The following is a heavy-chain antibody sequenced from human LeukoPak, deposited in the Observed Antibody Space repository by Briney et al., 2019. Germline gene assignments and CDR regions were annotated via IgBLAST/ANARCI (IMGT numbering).Heavy chain of an antibody. D-gene: IGHD3-9*01. V-gene: IGHV4-59*01. J-gene: IGHJ3*02. CDR3: ARNILTAGYDAFDI. Sequence: SETLSLTCTVSGGSISSYYWSWIRQPPGKGLEWIGYIYYSGSTNYNLSLKSRVTISVDTSKNQFSLKLSSVTAADTAVYYCARNILTAGYDAFDIWGQGTMVTVSS. CDR2: IYYSGST. CDR1: GGSISSYY.